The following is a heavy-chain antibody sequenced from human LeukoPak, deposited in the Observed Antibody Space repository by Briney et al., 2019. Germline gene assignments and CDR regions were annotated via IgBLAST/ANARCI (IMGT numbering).Heavy chain of an antibody. V-gene: IGHV3-74*01. Sequence: GGSLRLSCAASRFTFSSYCMHWVRQAPGKGLVWVSRINNDGSSTSYADSVKGRFTISRDNAKNTLYLQMNSLRAEDTAVYYCARAKGIFDPFDYWGQGTLVTVSS. CDR1: RFTFSSYC. D-gene: IGHD3-3*01. CDR3: ARAKGIFDPFDY. J-gene: IGHJ4*02. CDR2: INNDGSST.